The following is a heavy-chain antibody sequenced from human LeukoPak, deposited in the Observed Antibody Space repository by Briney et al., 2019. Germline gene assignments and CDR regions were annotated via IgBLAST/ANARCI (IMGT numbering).Heavy chain of an antibody. CDR2: ISYDGSNK. J-gene: IGHJ6*03. CDR3: ARGRIAAGPYYYYMDV. CDR1: GFTFSSYA. Sequence: GGSLRLSCAASGFTFSSYAMHWVRQAPGKGLEWVAVISYDGSNKYYADSVKGRFTISRDNSKNTLYLQMNSLRAEDTAVYYCARGRIAAGPYYYYMDVWGKGTTVTVSS. V-gene: IGHV3-30-3*01. D-gene: IGHD6-6*01.